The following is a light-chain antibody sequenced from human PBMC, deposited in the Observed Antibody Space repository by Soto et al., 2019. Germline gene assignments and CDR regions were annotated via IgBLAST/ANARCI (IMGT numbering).Light chain of an antibody. CDR1: QSVSSSY. CDR3: QQYDGSPWT. CDR2: GAS. Sequence: EIVLTQSPGTLSLTPGERATLSCRASQSVSSSYLAWYQQKPGQAPRLLIYGASSRATGIPDRFSGGGSGTDFTLTISRVEPEDFALYICQQYDGSPWTFGQGTKVDIK. J-gene: IGKJ1*01. V-gene: IGKV3-20*01.